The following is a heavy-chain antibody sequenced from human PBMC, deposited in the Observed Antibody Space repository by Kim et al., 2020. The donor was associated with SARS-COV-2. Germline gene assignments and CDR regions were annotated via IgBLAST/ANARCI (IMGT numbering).Heavy chain of an antibody. CDR3: ASHSHFYSSGWYYYYGMDV. V-gene: IGHV5-51*01. D-gene: IGHD6-19*01. CDR1: GYSFTSYW. CDR2: IYPGDSDT. Sequence: GESLKISCKGSGYSFTSYWIGWVRQMPGKGLEWMGIIYPGDSDTRYSPSFQGQVTISDDKSISTAYLQWSSLKASDTAMYFCASHSHFYSSGWYYYYGMDVWGQGTRVTVSS. J-gene: IGHJ6*02.